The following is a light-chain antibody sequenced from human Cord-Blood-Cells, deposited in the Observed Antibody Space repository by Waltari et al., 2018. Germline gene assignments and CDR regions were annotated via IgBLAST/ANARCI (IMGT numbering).Light chain of an antibody. J-gene: IGLJ6*01. CDR2: EGS. Sequence: QSALTQPASVSGSPGQSITISCTGTSSDVGSYNLVSWYQQHPGKAPKLMIYEGSKRPSGVSNRFSRSKSGNTASLTISGLQAEDEADYYCCSYAGSSTNVFGSGTKVTVL. CDR1: SSDVGSYNL. V-gene: IGLV2-23*01. CDR3: CSYAGSSTNV.